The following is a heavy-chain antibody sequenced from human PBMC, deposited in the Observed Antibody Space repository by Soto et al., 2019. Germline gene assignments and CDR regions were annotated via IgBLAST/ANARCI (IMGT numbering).Heavy chain of an antibody. V-gene: IGHV4-39*01. D-gene: IGHD6-19*01. J-gene: IGHJ4*02. Sequence: SDTLYITCTVSGGAIRNSIYYWGWIRQPPGKGLEWIGTIYYDGSVAYSPSLKSRVTLSVDTSRNHFSVKINSVTAADTAVYFCARHRIAVAGPLGYWGQGTLGTVSS. CDR3: ARHRIAVAGPLGY. CDR2: IYYDGSV. CDR1: GGAIRNSIYY.